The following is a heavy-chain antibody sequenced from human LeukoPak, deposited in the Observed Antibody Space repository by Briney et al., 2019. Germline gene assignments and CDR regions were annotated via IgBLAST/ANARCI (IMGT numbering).Heavy chain of an antibody. V-gene: IGHV1-69*04. D-gene: IGHD6-19*01. Sequence: ASVKVSCKASGGTFSGYTISWVRQAPGQGLEWMGRIIPILGIANYAQKFQGRVTITADKSTSTAYMELSSLRSEDTAVYYCARDSSGLYYFDYWGQGTLVTVSS. CDR1: GGTFSGYT. CDR3: ARDSSGLYYFDY. J-gene: IGHJ4*02. CDR2: IIPILGIA.